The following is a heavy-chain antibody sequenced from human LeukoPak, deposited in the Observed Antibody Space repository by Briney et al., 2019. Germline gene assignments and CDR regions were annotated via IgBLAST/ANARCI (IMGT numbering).Heavy chain of an antibody. J-gene: IGHJ4*02. CDR2: IKQDGSEK. V-gene: IGHV3-7*01. D-gene: IGHD2-21*01. Sequence: ETLSLTCTVSGGSITGYYWSWVRQPPGKGLEWVANIKQDGSEKYYVDSVKGRFTISRDNAKNSLYLQMNSLRAEDTAVYYCARGAIDYGDYWGQGTLVTVSS. CDR3: ARGAIDYGDY. CDR1: GGSITGYY.